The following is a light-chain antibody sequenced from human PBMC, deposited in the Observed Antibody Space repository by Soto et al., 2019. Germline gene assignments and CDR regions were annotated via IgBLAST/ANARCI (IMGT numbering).Light chain of an antibody. CDR3: QQYNNWPPDT. CDR2: GAS. J-gene: IGKJ2*01. CDR1: QSVNNN. V-gene: IGKV3-15*01. Sequence: EIMLTQSPASLSVSPGERATLSCRASQSVNNNLAWYQQKRGQAPRLLIYGASTRATGIPGRFRGSGSGTEFTLTITSLQSEDFAVYFCQQYNNWPPDTFGQGTKVDIK.